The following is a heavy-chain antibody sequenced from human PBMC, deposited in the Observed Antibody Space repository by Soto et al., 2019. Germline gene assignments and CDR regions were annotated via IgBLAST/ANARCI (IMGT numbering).Heavy chain of an antibody. Sequence: EVQLLESEGGLVQPGGSLRLSCAASGFTFSNYAMNWVRQAPGKGLEWVSAIANTGAGIYYADSVKGRFTISRDNSKNTLYLQMNSLRAEDTATYYCAKDEGIGWPHTLRSWGQGTLVIVSS. J-gene: IGHJ1*01. CDR1: GFTFSNYA. V-gene: IGHV3-23*01. CDR2: IANTGAGI. CDR3: AKDEGIGWPHTLRS. D-gene: IGHD6-19*01.